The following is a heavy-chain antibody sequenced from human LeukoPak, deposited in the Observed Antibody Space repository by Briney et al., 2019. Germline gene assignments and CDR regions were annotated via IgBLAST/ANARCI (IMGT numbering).Heavy chain of an antibody. CDR3: ARARSYSGSYYFDY. CDR2: ISSSGSTI. D-gene: IGHD1-26*01. CDR1: GFTFSDYY. Sequence: GGSLRLSCAASGFTFSDYYMSWIRQAPGKGLEWVSYISSSGSTIYYADSVRGRFTISRDNAKNSLYLQMNSLRAEDTAVYYCARARSYSGSYYFDYWGQGTLVTVSS. V-gene: IGHV3-11*01. J-gene: IGHJ4*02.